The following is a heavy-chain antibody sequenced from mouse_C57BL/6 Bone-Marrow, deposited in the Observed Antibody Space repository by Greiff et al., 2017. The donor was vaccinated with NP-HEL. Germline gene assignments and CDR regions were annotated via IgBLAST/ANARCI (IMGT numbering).Heavy chain of an antibody. V-gene: IGHV1-82*01. CDR1: GYAFSSSW. D-gene: IGHD4-1*01. CDR3: ARWNWDVDY. Sequence: VQLQQSGPELVKPGASVKLSCKASGYAFSSSWMNWVKQRPGKGLEWIGRIYPGDGDTNYNGKFKGKATLTADKSSSTAYMQLSSLTSEDSAVYFCARWNWDVDYWGKGTTRTVSS. J-gene: IGHJ2*01. CDR2: IYPGDGDT.